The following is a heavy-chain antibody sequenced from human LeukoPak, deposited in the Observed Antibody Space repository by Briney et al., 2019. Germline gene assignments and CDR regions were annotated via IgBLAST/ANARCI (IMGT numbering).Heavy chain of an antibody. CDR2: ISSSGSTI. CDR3: ATETNGRHYDY. Sequence: GGSLRLSCAASGFTFSSYEMNWVRQAPRKGLEWVSYISSSGSTIYYADSVKGRFTISRDNANNFLYLQMNSLRAEDTAVYYCATETNGRHYDYWGQGTLLTVSS. J-gene: IGHJ4*02. CDR1: GFTFSSYE. D-gene: IGHD1-14*01. V-gene: IGHV3-48*03.